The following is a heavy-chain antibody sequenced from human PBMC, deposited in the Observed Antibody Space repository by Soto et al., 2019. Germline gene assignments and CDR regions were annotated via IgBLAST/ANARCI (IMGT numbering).Heavy chain of an antibody. CDR1: GFPFNNYA. CDR3: AKTFLARYCSSSICYDPADYFDY. J-gene: IGHJ4*02. Sequence: GGSLRLSCAASGFPFNNYAMSWVRQAPGKGLEWVSSINNGGDNIYYADSVKGRFTISRDNSKSTLYLQMNSLRAEDTAVYYCAKTFLARYCSSSICYDPADYFDYWGQGTLVTVSS. D-gene: IGHD2-2*01. V-gene: IGHV3-23*01. CDR2: INNGGDNI.